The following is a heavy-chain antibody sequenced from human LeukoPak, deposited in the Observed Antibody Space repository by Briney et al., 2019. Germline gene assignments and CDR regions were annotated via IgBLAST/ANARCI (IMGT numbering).Heavy chain of an antibody. D-gene: IGHD3-22*01. V-gene: IGHV5-10-1*01. J-gene: IGHJ3*02. CDR2: IDPSDSYT. CDR3: ARIPLDSSGYYYAGDGFDI. CDR1: GYSLTSYW. Sequence: GESLKISCKGSGYSLTSYWITWVRQMPGKGLEWMGKIDPSDSYTNYSPSLQGHVTISADKSISTAYLQWSSLKASDTAMYYCARIPLDSSGYYYAGDGFDIWGQGTMVTVSS.